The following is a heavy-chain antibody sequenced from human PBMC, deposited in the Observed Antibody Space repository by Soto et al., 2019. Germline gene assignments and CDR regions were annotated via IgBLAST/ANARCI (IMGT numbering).Heavy chain of an antibody. V-gene: IGHV3-33*01. D-gene: IGHD3-9*01. CDR2: KWYDGSNK. CDR1: GFTFSSYG. CDR3: SRGGYDILTGPVYYFDY. Sequence: GGSLRLSCAASGFTFSSYGMHWVRQAPGKGLEWVAVKWYDGSNKYYADTEKGRFTISRDNSKNTQYLQMNRLRAEETAMNYCSRGGYDILTGPVYYFDYWGQGTMVTVSS. J-gene: IGHJ4*03.